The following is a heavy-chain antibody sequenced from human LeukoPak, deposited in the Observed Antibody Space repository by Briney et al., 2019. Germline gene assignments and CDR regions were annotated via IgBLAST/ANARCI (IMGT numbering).Heavy chain of an antibody. J-gene: IGHJ4*02. CDR3: ARGSSSGWYYFDY. V-gene: IGHV1-18*01. Sequence: ASVNVSRTASVYTFTSYGISWVRQAPGQGLEGVGWISAYNGNTNYAQKLQGRVTMTTDTSTSTAYMELRSLRSDDTAVYYCARGSSSGWYYFDYWGQGTLVTVSS. CDR1: VYTFTSYG. D-gene: IGHD6-19*01. CDR2: ISAYNGNT.